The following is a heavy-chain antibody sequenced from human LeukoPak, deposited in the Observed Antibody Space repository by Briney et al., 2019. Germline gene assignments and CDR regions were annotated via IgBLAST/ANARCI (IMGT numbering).Heavy chain of an antibody. CDR3: AKDVAPTMMRYFDY. CDR2: ISGSGTTS. Sequence: GGSLRLSCAASGFIFSGYAMNWVRQAPGKGLEWVSVISGSGTTSYYAASVKGRFTISRDNSNNTLFLQMNSLRAEDTAVYYCAKDVAPTMMRYFDYWGQGVLVTVSS. J-gene: IGHJ4*02. V-gene: IGHV3-23*01. CDR1: GFIFSGYA. D-gene: IGHD3-22*01.